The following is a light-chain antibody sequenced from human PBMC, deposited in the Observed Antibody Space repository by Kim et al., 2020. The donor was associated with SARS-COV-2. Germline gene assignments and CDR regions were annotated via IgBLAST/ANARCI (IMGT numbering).Light chain of an antibody. V-gene: IGKV1-27*01. J-gene: IGKJ1*01. Sequence: ASVGDRVTITCRARQDISNYLAWFQLKPGKAPKLLIYAASALHPGVPSRFSGSGSGTDFTLTVTSLQPEDVATYYCQKCDSAPWTFGQGTKVDIK. CDR3: QKCDSAPWT. CDR1: QDISNY. CDR2: AAS.